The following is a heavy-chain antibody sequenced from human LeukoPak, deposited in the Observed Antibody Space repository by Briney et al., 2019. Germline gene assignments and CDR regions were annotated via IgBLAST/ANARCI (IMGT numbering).Heavy chain of an antibody. Sequence: SQTLSLTCAISGDSVSSNSAAWNWIRQSPSRGLEWLGRTYYRSKWYNDYAVSVKSRITINPDTSKNQFSLQLNSVTPEDTAVYYCARDNRVGRLLLWFREGGYYFDYWGQGTLVTVSS. CDR3: ARDNRVGRLLLWFREGGYYFDY. CDR2: TYYRSKWYN. CDR1: GDSVSSNSAA. J-gene: IGHJ4*02. V-gene: IGHV6-1*01. D-gene: IGHD3-10*01.